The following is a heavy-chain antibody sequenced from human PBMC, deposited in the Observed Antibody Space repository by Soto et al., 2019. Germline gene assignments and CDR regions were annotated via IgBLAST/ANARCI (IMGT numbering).Heavy chain of an antibody. CDR1: GFTFSSYA. Sequence: GGSLRLSCAASGFTFSSYAMRWVRQAPGKGLEWVSAISGSGGSTYYADSVKGRFTISRDNSKNTLYLQMNSLRAEDTAVYYCAKRRYYDFCLDYWGQGTLVTVSS. D-gene: IGHD3-3*01. CDR3: AKRRYYDFCLDY. CDR2: ISGSGGST. J-gene: IGHJ4*02. V-gene: IGHV3-23*01.